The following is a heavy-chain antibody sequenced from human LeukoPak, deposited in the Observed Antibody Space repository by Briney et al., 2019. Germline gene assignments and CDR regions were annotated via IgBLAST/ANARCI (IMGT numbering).Heavy chain of an antibody. D-gene: IGHD3-10*01. Sequence: PGGSLRLSCAASGFTFSSYSMNWVRQAPGKGLEWVSSISSSSSYIYYADSVKGRFTISRDNAKNSLYLQMNSLRAEDTAVYYCARHEKRPNHSGSESLFPFDYWGLGTLVTVSS. CDR2: ISSSSSYI. CDR1: GFTFSSYS. V-gene: IGHV3-21*01. J-gene: IGHJ4*02. CDR3: ARHEKRPNHSGSESLFPFDY.